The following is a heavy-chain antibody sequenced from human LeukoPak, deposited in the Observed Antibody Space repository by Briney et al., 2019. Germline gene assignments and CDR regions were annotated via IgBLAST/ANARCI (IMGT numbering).Heavy chain of an antibody. J-gene: IGHJ4*02. V-gene: IGHV4-59*01. Sequence: PSETLCLTCTVSGDSISSFLWNWIRQPPGKGLEWIGCIHYSGSTKYNPSLKSRVAISVDTSKNQFSLKLTSVTAADTAVYYCARDLELERNRWNYFESWGQGTLVTVSS. D-gene: IGHD1-1*01. CDR2: IHYSGST. CDR1: GDSISSFL. CDR3: ARDLELERNRWNYFES.